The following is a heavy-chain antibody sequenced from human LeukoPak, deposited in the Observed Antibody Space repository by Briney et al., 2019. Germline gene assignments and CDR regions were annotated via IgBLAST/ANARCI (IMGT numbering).Heavy chain of an antibody. V-gene: IGHV3-21*01. CDR3: TRGSNSDS. D-gene: IGHD4-11*01. J-gene: IGHJ4*02. CDR2: FIIRNGSI. Sequence: GGSLRLSCAASGFTFSSYAMNWVRQAPGKGLEWVSLFIIRNGSIYYADSVKGRFTISRDNAKNSVYLQMSGLTVDDTAVYYCTRGSNSDSWGQGTQVTVSS. CDR1: GFTFSSYA.